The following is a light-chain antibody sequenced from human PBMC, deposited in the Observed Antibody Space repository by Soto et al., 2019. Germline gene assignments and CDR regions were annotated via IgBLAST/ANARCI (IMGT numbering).Light chain of an antibody. CDR1: QSISSW. Sequence: DIQMTQSPSTLSASVGDRVTITCRASQSISSWLAWYQQKPGKAPKLLIYKASSLESGVPSRFSGSGSGTEFTLTISSLQPDDFATYYCQQYNSYKWTFGQGTKVENK. CDR3: QQYNSYKWT. V-gene: IGKV1-5*03. J-gene: IGKJ1*01. CDR2: KAS.